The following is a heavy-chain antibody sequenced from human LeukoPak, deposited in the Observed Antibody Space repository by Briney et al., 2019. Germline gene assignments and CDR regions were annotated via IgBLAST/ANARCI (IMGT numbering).Heavy chain of an antibody. J-gene: IGHJ1*01. V-gene: IGHV1-18*01. CDR3: ARATGWPEYFQH. Sequence: ASVKVSCKASGYTFTSYGISWVRQAPGQGLEWMGWISVYKGNTDYAQKLQGRVTVTTDTSTSTAYMELTGLRSDDTAVYYCARATGWPEYFQHWGQGTLVTVSS. D-gene: IGHD6-19*01. CDR2: ISVYKGNT. CDR1: GYTFTSYG.